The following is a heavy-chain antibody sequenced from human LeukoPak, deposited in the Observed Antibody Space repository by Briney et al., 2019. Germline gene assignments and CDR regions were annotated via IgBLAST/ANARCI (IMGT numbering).Heavy chain of an antibody. D-gene: IGHD2-15*01. J-gene: IGHJ6*02. CDR2: IKQDGSEK. V-gene: IGHV3-7*04. CDR3: ARARLGYCSGGSCYPYYYYGMDV. CDR1: GFTFSSYW. Sequence: GGSLRLSCAASGFTFSSYWMSWVRQAPGKGLEWVANIKQDGSEKYYVDSVKGRFTISRDNSKNTLYLQMNSLRAEDTAVYYCARARLGYCSGGSCYPYYYYGMDVWGQGTTVTVSS.